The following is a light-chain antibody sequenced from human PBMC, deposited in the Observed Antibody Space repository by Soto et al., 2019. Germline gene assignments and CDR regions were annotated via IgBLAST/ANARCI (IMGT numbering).Light chain of an antibody. J-gene: IGLJ1*01. CDR2: EVN. V-gene: IGLV2-8*01. Sequence: QSVLTQPPSASGSPGQSVAISCTGTSGDVGGYNYVSWYQQHPGKAPKLMIYEVNKRPSGVPDRFSGSKSGNTASLTVSGLQAADGADYYCSSYAGSSNVFGTGTKVTVL. CDR3: SSYAGSSNV. CDR1: SGDVGGYNY.